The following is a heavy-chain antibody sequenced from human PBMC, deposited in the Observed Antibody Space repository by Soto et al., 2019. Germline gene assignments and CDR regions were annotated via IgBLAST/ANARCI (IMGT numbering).Heavy chain of an antibody. Sequence: SETLSLTCSVSGGSISHRSYYWGWIRQPPGKGLEWIGSISYGGSPSYNPSLKSRVIIFIDTSKNQFSLKMTSLTAADTAVYSCARHPRYNQAPYWGQGTLVTVS. V-gene: IGHV4-39*01. J-gene: IGHJ4*02. CDR2: ISYGGSP. CDR3: ARHPRYNQAPY. CDR1: GGSISHRSYY. D-gene: IGHD1-1*01.